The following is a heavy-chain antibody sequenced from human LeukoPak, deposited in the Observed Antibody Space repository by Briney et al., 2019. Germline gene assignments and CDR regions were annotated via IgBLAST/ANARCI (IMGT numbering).Heavy chain of an antibody. CDR3: ARHIGGGIEDMDV. J-gene: IGHJ6*03. D-gene: IGHD3-16*02. V-gene: IGHV4-59*08. CDR2: IYVTGT. Sequence: PSETLPLTCTVSGGSIGTYYWSWIRQSPGKGLEWIGYIYVTGTRYNPYLQSRVTISVDRSRNQFFLKMSSVTAADTAVYYCARHIGGGIEDMDVWGKGTKVIVSS. CDR1: GGSIGTYY.